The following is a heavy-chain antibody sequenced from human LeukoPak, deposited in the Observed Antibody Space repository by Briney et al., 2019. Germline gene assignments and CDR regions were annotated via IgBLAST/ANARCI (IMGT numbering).Heavy chain of an antibody. D-gene: IGHD4-17*01. V-gene: IGHV3-48*03. CDR3: ASLYGDYGADY. Sequence: GGSLRLSCAASGFTFSSYEMSWVRQAPGKGLEWVSYISSSGSTIYYADSVKGRFTISRDNAKNSLYLQMNSLRAEDTAVYYCASLYGDYGADYWGQGTLVTVSS. J-gene: IGHJ4*02. CDR1: GFTFSSYE. CDR2: ISSSGSTI.